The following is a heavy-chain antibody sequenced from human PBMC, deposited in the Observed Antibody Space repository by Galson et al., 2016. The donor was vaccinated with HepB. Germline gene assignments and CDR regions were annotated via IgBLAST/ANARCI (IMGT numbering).Heavy chain of an antibody. CDR3: AGCRGNYYGSSSSGVDY. V-gene: IGHV5-51*01. D-gene: IGHD3-10*01. J-gene: IGHJ4*02. Sequence: QSGAEVKKPGESLKISCKGSGYSFTNYWIXXXRXXXGKXLEWMXXXYPXXSDXRXSPXXXGQVTXXXDKSISIAYMQWSSLKASDTAMYYCAGCRGNYYGSSSSGVDYSGQGTLVTVSS. CDR2: XYPXXSDX. CDR1: GYSFTNYW.